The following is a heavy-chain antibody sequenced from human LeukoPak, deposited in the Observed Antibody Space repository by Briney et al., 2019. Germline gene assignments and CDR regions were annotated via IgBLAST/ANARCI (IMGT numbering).Heavy chain of an antibody. D-gene: IGHD3-10*01. V-gene: IGHV4-34*01. Sequence: SETLSLTCAVHSGSFSGYYWSWIRQAPGKGLEWIGEINHSGSTNYNPSLRTRVAISVDTSKNQFSLKLTSVTVADTAMYYCAARGEYFGSGTRWGQGALVTVSS. J-gene: IGHJ4*02. CDR2: INHSGST. CDR3: AARGEYFGSGTR. CDR1: SGSFSGYY.